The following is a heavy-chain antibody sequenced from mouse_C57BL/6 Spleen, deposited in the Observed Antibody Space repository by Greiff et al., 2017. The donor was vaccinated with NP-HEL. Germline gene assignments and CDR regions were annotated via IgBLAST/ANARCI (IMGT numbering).Heavy chain of an antibody. CDR3: ARDDYGGDWYFDV. CDR1: GFTFSSYA. Sequence: EVMLVESGGGLVKPGGSLKLSCAASGFTFSSYAMSWVRQTPEKRLEWVATISDGGSYTYYPDNVKGRFTISRDNAKNNLYLQMSHLKSEDTAMYYCARDDYGGDWYFDVWGTGTTVTVSS. D-gene: IGHD2-4*01. CDR2: ISDGGSYT. J-gene: IGHJ1*03. V-gene: IGHV5-4*01.